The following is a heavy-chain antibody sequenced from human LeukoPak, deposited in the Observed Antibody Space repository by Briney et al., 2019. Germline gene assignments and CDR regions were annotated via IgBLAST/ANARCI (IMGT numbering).Heavy chain of an antibody. Sequence: GGSLRLSCAASGFTVSNNYMSWVRQPPGKGRESVSVIYSCCRTYYADSVKGRFTISRDNSKNTLYLQMNSLRAEDTAVYYCASQYSSGWYGLDYWGQGALVTVSS. D-gene: IGHD6-19*01. CDR2: IYSCCRT. J-gene: IGHJ4*02. CDR3: ASQYSSGWYGLDY. CDR1: GFTVSNNY. V-gene: IGHV3-53*01.